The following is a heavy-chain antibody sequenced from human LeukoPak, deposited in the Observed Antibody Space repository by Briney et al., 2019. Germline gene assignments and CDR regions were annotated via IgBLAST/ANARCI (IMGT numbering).Heavy chain of an antibody. V-gene: IGHV3-30-3*01. CDR1: GFTFSSYA. J-gene: IGHJ4*02. CDR2: ISYDGSIK. D-gene: IGHD6-6*01. Sequence: PGGSLRLSCAASGFTFSSYAMHWVRQAPGKGLEWVAVISYDGSIKYYADSVKGRFTISRDNSKNTLYLQMNSLRAEDTAVYFCARDIRVIDSSSNFDYWGQGTLVTVSS. CDR3: ARDIRVIDSSSNFDY.